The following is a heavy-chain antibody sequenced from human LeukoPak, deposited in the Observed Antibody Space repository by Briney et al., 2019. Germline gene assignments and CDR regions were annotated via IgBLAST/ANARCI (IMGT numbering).Heavy chain of an antibody. D-gene: IGHD6-13*01. CDR2: IYSGGST. J-gene: IGHJ4*02. CDR3: ARSSSSDYFDY. Sequence: GGSLRLSCAASGFTVSSNYMSWVRQAPGKGLEWVSVIYSGGSTYYADSVKGRFTISRDNATNSLYLQMNSLRAEDTAVYYCARSSSSDYFDYWGQGTLVTVSS. CDR1: GFTVSSNY. V-gene: IGHV3-66*01.